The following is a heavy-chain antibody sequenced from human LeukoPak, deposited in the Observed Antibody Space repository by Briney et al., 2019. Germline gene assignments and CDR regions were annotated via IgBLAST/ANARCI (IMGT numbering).Heavy chain of an antibody. CDR2: INPNSGGT. Sequence: AASVKVSCKASGYTFTGYYMHWVRQAPGQGLEWMGWINPNSGGTDYAQKFQGGVTMTRDTSISTAYMEVSRLRSDDTAVYYCARDYYDSSGYSRFDPWGQGTLVTVSS. D-gene: IGHD3-22*01. CDR1: GYTFTGYY. CDR3: ARDYYDSSGYSRFDP. J-gene: IGHJ5*02. V-gene: IGHV1-2*02.